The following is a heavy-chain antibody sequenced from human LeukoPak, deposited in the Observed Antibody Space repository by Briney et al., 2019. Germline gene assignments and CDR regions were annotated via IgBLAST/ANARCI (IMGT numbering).Heavy chain of an antibody. CDR1: GFTFSSYW. Sequence: GGSLRLSCAASGFTFSSYWMSWVRQAPGKGLEWVANIKQDGSEKYYEDSVKGRFTISRDNAKNSLYLQMNSLRAEDTAVYYCARTYKGYNHDYWGQGTLVTVSS. CDR2: IKQDGSEK. J-gene: IGHJ4*02. D-gene: IGHD5-24*01. CDR3: ARTYKGYNHDY. V-gene: IGHV3-7*01.